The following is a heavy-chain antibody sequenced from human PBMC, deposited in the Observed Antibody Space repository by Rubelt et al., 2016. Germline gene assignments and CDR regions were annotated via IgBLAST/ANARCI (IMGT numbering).Heavy chain of an antibody. CDR2: INHSGST. D-gene: IGHD2-8*01. J-gene: IGHJ4*02. V-gene: IGHV4-34*01. CDR1: GGSFSGYY. Sequence: QVQLQLWGAGLLKPSETLSLTCAVYGGSFSGYYWSWIRQPPGKGLEWIGEINHSGSTNYNPSLKSRVTISVDTSKNQFSLKLSSVTAADTAVYYCARGYCTNGVCYGGDYWGQGTLVTVSS. CDR3: ARGYCTNGVCYGGDY.